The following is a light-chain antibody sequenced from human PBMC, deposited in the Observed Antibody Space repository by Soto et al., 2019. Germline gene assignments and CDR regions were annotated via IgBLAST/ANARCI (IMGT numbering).Light chain of an antibody. Sequence: QSVLTQPPSVSGAPGQRVTISCTGSSSNIGARYDVHWYQQLPGTAPKLLIYGNSNRPSRVPDRFSGSKSGTSASLAITGLQAEDEADYYCQSYDSSLSGNWVFGGGTKLTVL. CDR1: SSNIGARYD. J-gene: IGLJ3*02. CDR3: QSYDSSLSGNWV. V-gene: IGLV1-40*01. CDR2: GNS.